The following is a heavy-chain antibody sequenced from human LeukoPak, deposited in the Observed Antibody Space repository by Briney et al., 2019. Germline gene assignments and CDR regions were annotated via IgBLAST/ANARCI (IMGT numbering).Heavy chain of an antibody. CDR1: GFTVSSNY. Sequence: GGSLRLSYAASGFTVSSNYMYWVRQAPGKGLEWVSVIYSDGRTYYADSVKGRFAISRDSSKNTLYLQMNSLRAEETAVYYCARALSGTFGFDIWGQGTMVTVSS. CDR2: IYSDGRT. V-gene: IGHV3-53*01. D-gene: IGHD3-16*01. CDR3: ARALSGTFGFDI. J-gene: IGHJ3*02.